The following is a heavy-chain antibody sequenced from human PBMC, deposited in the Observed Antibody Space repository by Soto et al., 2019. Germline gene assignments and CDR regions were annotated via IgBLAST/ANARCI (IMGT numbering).Heavy chain of an antibody. Sequence: EVQLVESGGGLVQPGGSLRLSCAGSAFTFSNYWMHWVRQAPGKGLEWVSRIDHDGPTDYADSVRGRFTISRDNAENTLYLQMNCLIPEDTDVYYCVRDSHGDYWGQGTLVTVSS. V-gene: IGHV3-74*01. CDR2: IDHDGPT. J-gene: IGHJ4*02. CDR1: AFTFSNYW. CDR3: VRDSHGDY.